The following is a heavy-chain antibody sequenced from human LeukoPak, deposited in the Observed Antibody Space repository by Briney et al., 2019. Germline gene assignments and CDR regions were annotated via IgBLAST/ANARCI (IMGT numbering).Heavy chain of an antibody. CDR3: AREVNRGDMIVFDY. D-gene: IGHD3-22*01. CDR1: GGSISSGGFY. CDR2: IYQSGST. V-gene: IGHV4-30-2*01. J-gene: IGHJ4*02. Sequence: SETLSLTCTVSGGSISSGGFYWSWIRQPPGKGLEWIGYIYQSGSTYYNPSLKSRVTISVDTSKNQFSLKLSSVTAADTAVYYCAREVNRGDMIVFDYWGQGTLVTVSS.